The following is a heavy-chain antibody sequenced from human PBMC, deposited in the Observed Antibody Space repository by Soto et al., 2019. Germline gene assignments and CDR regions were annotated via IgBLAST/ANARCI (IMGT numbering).Heavy chain of an antibody. Sequence: SVKVSCKASGGTFSSYTISWVRQAPGQGLEWMGRIIPILGIANYAQKFQGRVTITADKSTSTAYMELSSLRSEDTAVYYCADFDWPHKMYNWLDPWGQRTLVTVSS. J-gene: IGHJ5*02. CDR2: IIPILGIA. CDR3: ADFDWPHKMYNWLDP. CDR1: GGTFSSYT. V-gene: IGHV1-69*02. D-gene: IGHD3-9*01.